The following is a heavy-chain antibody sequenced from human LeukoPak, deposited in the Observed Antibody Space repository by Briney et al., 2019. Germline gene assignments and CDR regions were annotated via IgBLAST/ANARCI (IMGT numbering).Heavy chain of an antibody. D-gene: IGHD3-16*02. CDR3: ARHADYDYVWGSYPRDAFDI. CDR2: IYYSGST. V-gene: IGHV4-59*05. J-gene: IGHJ3*02. Sequence: PSETLSLTCTVSGGSISSYYWSWIRQPPGKGLEWIGSIYYSGSTYYNPSLKSRVTISVDTSKNQFSLKLSSVTAADTAVYYCARHADYDYVWGSYPRDAFDIWGQGTMVTVSS. CDR1: GGSISSYY.